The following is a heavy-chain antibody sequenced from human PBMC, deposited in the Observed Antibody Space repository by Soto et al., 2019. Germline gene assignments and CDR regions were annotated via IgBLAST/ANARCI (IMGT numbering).Heavy chain of an antibody. J-gene: IGHJ3*02. CDR2: INPNSGGT. CDR3: ARDRQWLVFVRPDAFDI. D-gene: IGHD6-19*01. V-gene: IGHV1-2*04. Sequence: RASVKVSCKASGYTFTGYYMHWVRQAPGQGLEWMGWINPNSGGTNYAQKLQGWVTMTRDTSISTAYMELSRLRSDDTAVYYCARDRQWLVFVRPDAFDIWGQGTMVTVSS. CDR1: GYTFTGYY.